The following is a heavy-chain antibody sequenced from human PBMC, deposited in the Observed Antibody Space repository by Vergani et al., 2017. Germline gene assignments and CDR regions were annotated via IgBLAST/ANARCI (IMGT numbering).Heavy chain of an antibody. CDR1: GVSITSGSFY. CDR3: ARDSWTSELRGVYWFDT. Sequence: QVQLHESGPGLVKPSQTLSLTRTVSGVSITSGSFYRSWIRQPAGKGLEWIGRIHSSGTTNYNPSLKRRVTLSVDTSKNQLSLRMTSVTAADTAVYYCARDSWTSELRGVYWFDTWGQGTLVGVSS. D-gene: IGHD3-10*01. V-gene: IGHV4-61*02. J-gene: IGHJ5*02. CDR2: IHSSGTT.